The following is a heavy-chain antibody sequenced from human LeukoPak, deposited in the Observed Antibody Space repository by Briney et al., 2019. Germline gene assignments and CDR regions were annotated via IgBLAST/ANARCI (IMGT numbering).Heavy chain of an antibody. CDR3: ARQGGSDYGRPRMRYWFDP. CDR1: GFTFSSYW. D-gene: IGHD4-17*01. CDR2: INSDGSST. J-gene: IGHJ5*02. V-gene: IGHV3-74*01. Sequence: GGSLRLSCAASGFTFSSYWMHWVRQAPGKGLVWVSHINSDGSSTSYADSVKGRFTISRDNAKNTLYLQMNSLRAEDTAVYYCARQGGSDYGRPRMRYWFDPWGQGTLVTVSS.